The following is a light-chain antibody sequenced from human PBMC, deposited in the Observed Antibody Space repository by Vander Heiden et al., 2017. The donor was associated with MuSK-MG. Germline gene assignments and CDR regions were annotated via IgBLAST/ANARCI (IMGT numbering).Light chain of an antibody. CDR3: QQYHQSPPLT. V-gene: IGKV3-15*01. CDR2: GAS. J-gene: IGKJ4*01. Sequence: IVMTQSLATLSVSPGETASLSCRTSQSVDSKLAWYQKRPGQAPRLLIYGASTRATGIPAKSNGSRYGPGFTLTISLRQPEDPPLYYCQQYHQSPPLTFSGWTKLEL. CDR1: QSVDSK.